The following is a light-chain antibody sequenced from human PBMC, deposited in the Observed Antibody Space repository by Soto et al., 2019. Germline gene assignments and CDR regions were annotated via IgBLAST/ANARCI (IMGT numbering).Light chain of an antibody. V-gene: IGLV1-44*01. CDR1: NSNIGSNT. CDR2: RNN. Sequence: QSVLTQPPSASGTPGQRVTISCSGSNSNIGSNTVNWYQQLPGTAPKLLIYRNNQRPSGVPDRFSGSKSGTSASLAISGLRSEDEADYYCASRDDNLSGHWMFGGGTKLTVL. J-gene: IGLJ3*02. CDR3: ASRDDNLSGHWM.